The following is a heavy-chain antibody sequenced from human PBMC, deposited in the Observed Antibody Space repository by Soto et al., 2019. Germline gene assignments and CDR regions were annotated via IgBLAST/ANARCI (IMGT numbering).Heavy chain of an antibody. CDR2: IYYSGST. CDR3: ASISMVYAYLDY. CDR1: GGSISSGGYY. Sequence: PSETLSLTCTVSGGSISSGGYYWSWIRQHPGKGLEWIGYIYYSGSTYYNPSLKSRVTISVDTSKNQFSLKLSSVTAADTAVYYCASISMVYAYLDYWGQGTLVTVSS. J-gene: IGHJ4*02. V-gene: IGHV4-31*03. D-gene: IGHD2-8*01.